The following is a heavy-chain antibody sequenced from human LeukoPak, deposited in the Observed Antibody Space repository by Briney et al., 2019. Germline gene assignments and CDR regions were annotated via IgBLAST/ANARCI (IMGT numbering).Heavy chain of an antibody. CDR2: IYYSGST. D-gene: IGHD5-18*01. CDR1: GGSISSYY. V-gene: IGHV4-59*08. CDR3: ARLPGYSYGTDY. J-gene: IGHJ4*02. Sequence: KASETLSLTCTVSGGSISSYYWSWIRQPPGKGLEWIGYIYYSGSTNYNPSLKSRVTISVDTSKNQFSLKLSSVTAADTAVYYCARLPGYSYGTDYWGQGTLVTVSS.